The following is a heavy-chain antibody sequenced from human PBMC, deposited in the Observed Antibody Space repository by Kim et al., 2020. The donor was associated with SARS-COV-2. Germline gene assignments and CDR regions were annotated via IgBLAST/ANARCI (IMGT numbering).Heavy chain of an antibody. V-gene: IGHV4-4*06. CDR3: ARDRDDYGDYSWFDP. Sequence: NPSLKSRLTMSVDMSKNQFSLGLTAVTAADTAVYYCARDRDDYGDYSWFDPWGQGTLVTVSS. J-gene: IGHJ5*02. D-gene: IGHD4-17*01.